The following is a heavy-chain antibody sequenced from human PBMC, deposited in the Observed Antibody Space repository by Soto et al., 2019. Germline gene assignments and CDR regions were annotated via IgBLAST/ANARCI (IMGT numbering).Heavy chain of an antibody. CDR3: ARTRITSTAATFDP. D-gene: IGHD1-20*01. CDR2: MSYSGSS. J-gene: IGHJ5*02. CDR1: GGSLSTYY. V-gene: IGHV4-59*01. Sequence: QVRLQESGPGLVKPSETLSLTCTVSGGSLSTYYWSWIRQPPGKGLEWIVYMSYSGSSNYNPSLKSRVIRSVDTSKNQVSLKLSSVTAADTAVYYCARTRITSTAATFDPWGQGTLVTVSS.